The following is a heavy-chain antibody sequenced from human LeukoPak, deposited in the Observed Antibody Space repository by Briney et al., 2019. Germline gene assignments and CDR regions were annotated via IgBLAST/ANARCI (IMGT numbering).Heavy chain of an antibody. Sequence: PGGSLRLSCAASGFTFSSYSMNWVRQAPGKGLEWVSSISSSSSYIYYADSVEGRFTISRDNAKNSLYLQMNSLRAEDTAVYYCARAKVTKNFDYWGQGTLVTVSS. CDR3: ARAKVTKNFDY. J-gene: IGHJ4*02. CDR1: GFTFSSYS. V-gene: IGHV3-21*01. CDR2: ISSSSSYI. D-gene: IGHD4-17*01.